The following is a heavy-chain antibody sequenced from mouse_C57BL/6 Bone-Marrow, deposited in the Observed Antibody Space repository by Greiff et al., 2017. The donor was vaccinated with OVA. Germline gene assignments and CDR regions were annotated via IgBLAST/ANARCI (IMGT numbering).Heavy chain of an antibody. CDR1: GYTFTSYD. D-gene: IGHD2-3*01. V-gene: IGHV1-85*01. CDR2: IYPRDGST. J-gene: IGHJ3*01. CDR3: ERDDGYYEFAY. Sequence: QVQLQQSGPELVKPGASVKLSCKASGYTFTSYDINWVKQRPGQGLEWIGWIYPRDGSTKYNEKFKGKATLTVDTASSTAYMELHSLTSEDSAVYFGERDDGYYEFAYWGQGTLVTVSA.